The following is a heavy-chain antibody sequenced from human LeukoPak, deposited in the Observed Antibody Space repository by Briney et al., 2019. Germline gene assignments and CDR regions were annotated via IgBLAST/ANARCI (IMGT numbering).Heavy chain of an antibody. V-gene: IGHV1-69*05. CDR1: GGTFSSYA. D-gene: IGHD3-3*01. J-gene: IGHJ4*02. CDR3: ATQGDFWSGYYTLRD. Sequence: ASVKVSCKASGGTFSSYAISWVRQAPGQGLEWMGGIIPIFGTANYAQKFQGRVTITTDESTSTAYMELSSLRSEDTAVYYCATQGDFWSGYYTLRDWGQGTLVTVSS. CDR2: IIPIFGTA.